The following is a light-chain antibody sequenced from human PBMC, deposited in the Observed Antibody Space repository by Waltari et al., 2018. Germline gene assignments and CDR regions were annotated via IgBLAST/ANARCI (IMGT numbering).Light chain of an antibody. Sequence: IQMTQSPSTLSASAGARVVITCRASPGVNTWLARYQQRPGKAPHLLVYRASSLQSGVPSRCSGRGSGTEFTLTINSLQPDDFASYYCQQYNSFPWTFGQGTKVEIK. J-gene: IGKJ1*01. CDR1: PGVNTW. V-gene: IGKV1-5*03. CDR3: QQYNSFPWT. CDR2: RAS.